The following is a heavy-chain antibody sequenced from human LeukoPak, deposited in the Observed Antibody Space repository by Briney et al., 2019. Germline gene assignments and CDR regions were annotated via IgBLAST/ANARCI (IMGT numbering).Heavy chain of an antibody. CDR1: GGTFSSYA. Sequence: SVKVSCKASGGTFSSYAISWVRQAPGQGLEWMGGIIPIFGTANYAQKFQGRVTITTDESTSTAYVELSSLGSEDTAVYYCARDRWVRLTTSGNWFDPWGQGTLVTVSS. CDR2: IIPIFGTA. CDR3: ARDRWVRLTTSGNWFDP. D-gene: IGHD3-22*01. V-gene: IGHV1-69*05. J-gene: IGHJ5*02.